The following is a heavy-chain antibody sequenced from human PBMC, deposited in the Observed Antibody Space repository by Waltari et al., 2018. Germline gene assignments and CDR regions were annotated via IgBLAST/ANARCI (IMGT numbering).Heavy chain of an antibody. D-gene: IGHD6-13*01. J-gene: IGHJ5*02. CDR3: ARGAAPGKGVHWFDP. Sequence: VRQGTGQGLEWMGWRNPNSGNTGYAQSFQDRLIMTTDTSINTAYMELRGLTSDDTAVYYCARGAAPGKGVHWFDPWGQGTLVIVSS. CDR2: RNPNSGNT. V-gene: IGHV1-8*01.